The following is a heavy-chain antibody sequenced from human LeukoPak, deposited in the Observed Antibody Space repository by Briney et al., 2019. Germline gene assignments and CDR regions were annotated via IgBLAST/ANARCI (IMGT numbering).Heavy chain of an antibody. J-gene: IGHJ3*01. V-gene: IGHV4-61*02. CDR2: ISSSGST. Sequence: SETLSLTCTVYGDSISSGDYYWSWLRQPAGKGLEWIGRISSSGSTNYNPSLKSRVTISVDTSKNQFSLKLSSVTAADTAVYFCARGPYSYDSSGAFDVWGQGTMVTVSS. CDR3: ARGPYSYDSSGAFDV. CDR1: GDSISSGDYY. D-gene: IGHD3-22*01.